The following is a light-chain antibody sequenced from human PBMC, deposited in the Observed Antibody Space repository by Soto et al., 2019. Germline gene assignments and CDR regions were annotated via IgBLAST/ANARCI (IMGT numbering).Light chain of an antibody. J-gene: IGKJ1*01. CDR2: AAS. Sequence: AIQMTQSPSSLSASVGDRVTITCRASQGIRNDLGWYQQKPGKPPKLLIYAASSLQSGVPSRFSGSGSDTDFTLTISSLQPEDFATYYCLQDRHYPRTFGQGTKVEIK. CDR3: LQDRHYPRT. CDR1: QGIRND. V-gene: IGKV1-6*01.